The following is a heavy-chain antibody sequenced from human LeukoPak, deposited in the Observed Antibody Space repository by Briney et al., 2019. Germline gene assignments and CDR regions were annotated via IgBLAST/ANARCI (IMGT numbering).Heavy chain of an antibody. CDR1: GFSFSSYS. V-gene: IGHV3-21*01. Sequence: GWSLTLSCAASGFSFSSYSMNWVRQAPGKGLEWVSSISGSSSYIYNADSVKGRFTISRDNAKNSLYLQMNSLRAEDTAVYYCARIGYCSSTSCYYYGMDVWGQGTTVTVSS. D-gene: IGHD2-2*01. CDR3: ARIGYCSSTSCYYYGMDV. CDR2: ISGSSSYI. J-gene: IGHJ6*02.